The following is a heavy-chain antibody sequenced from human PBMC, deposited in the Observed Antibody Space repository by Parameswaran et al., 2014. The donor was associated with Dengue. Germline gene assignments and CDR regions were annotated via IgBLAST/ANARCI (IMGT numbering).Heavy chain of an antibody. CDR2: INPSGGST. V-gene: IGHV1-46*01. CDR3: ARGHVLRYFDWSTGGAFDI. Sequence: WVRQAPGQGLEWMGIINPSGGSTSYAQKFQGRVTMTRDTSTSTVYMELSSLRSEDTAVYYCARGHVLRYFDWSTGGAFDIWGQGTMVTVSS. D-gene: IGHD3-9*01. J-gene: IGHJ3*02.